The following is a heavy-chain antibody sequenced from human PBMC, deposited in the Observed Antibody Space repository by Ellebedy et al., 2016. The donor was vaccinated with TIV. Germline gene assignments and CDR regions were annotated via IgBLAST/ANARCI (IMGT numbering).Heavy chain of an antibody. CDR1: GFIFSDYW. Sequence: GESLKISXEASGFIFSDYWMHWVRQAPGKGLEWVANIKEDGGEKYYVDSVKGRFTISRDNTKNSLYLQMNSLRAEDTAVYFCAGRHFDLWGRGTLVTVSS. J-gene: IGHJ2*01. CDR3: AGRHFDL. V-gene: IGHV3-7*01. CDR2: IKEDGGEK.